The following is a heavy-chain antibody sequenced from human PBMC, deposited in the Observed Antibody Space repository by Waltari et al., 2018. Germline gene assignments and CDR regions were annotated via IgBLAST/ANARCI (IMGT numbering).Heavy chain of an antibody. J-gene: IGHJ4*02. CDR1: GGSIRSSSYY. D-gene: IGHD3-22*01. CDR2: IYYSGST. CDR3: ASTVYYDSSGWTYYFDY. V-gene: IGHV4-39*01. Sequence: QLQLQESGPGLVKPSETLSLTCTVSGGSIRSSSYYWGWIRQPPGKGLEWMGRIYYSGSTYYNPPLKSRVTISVDTSKNQCSLKLSSVTAADTAVYYCASTVYYDSSGWTYYFDYWGQGTLVTVSS.